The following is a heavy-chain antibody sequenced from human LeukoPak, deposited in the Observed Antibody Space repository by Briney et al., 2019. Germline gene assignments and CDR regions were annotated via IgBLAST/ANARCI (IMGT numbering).Heavy chain of an antibody. J-gene: IGHJ4*02. CDR1: GYTFTSYY. CDR3: ASYVDTANYFDY. Sequence: ASVKVSCKASGYTFTSYYMHWVRQAPGQGLEWMGGIIPIFGTANYAQKFQGRVTITADESTSTAYMELSSLRSEDTAVYYCASYVDTANYFDYWGQGTLVTVSS. CDR2: IIPIFGTA. D-gene: IGHD5-18*01. V-gene: IGHV1-69*13.